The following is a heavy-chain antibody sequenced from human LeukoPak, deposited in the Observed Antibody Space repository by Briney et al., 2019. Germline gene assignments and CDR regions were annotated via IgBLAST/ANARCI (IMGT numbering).Heavy chain of an antibody. D-gene: IGHD2-2*01. CDR1: GGSISSGDYY. J-gene: IGHJ3*01. CDR2: IYYSGST. V-gene: IGHV4-30-4*08. Sequence: SATLSLTCTVSGGSISSGDYYWSWIRQPPGKGLEWIWYIYYSGSTYYNPSLKSRVTISVDTSKNQFSLKLSSVTAADTVVYYCAGQVVPAAEDAFDFWGQGTMVTVSS. CDR3: AGQVVPAAEDAFDF.